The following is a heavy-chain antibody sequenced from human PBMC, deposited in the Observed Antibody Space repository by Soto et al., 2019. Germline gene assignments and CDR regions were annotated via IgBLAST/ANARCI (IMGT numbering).Heavy chain of an antibody. CDR3: ARTAIAAAASDDFYFDY. CDR1: GGSISSSSYY. J-gene: IGHJ4*02. V-gene: IGHV4-39*01. Sequence: ETLSLTCTVSGGSISSSSYYWGWIRQPPGKGLEWIGSIYYSGSTYYNPSLKSRVTISVDTSKNQFSLKLSSVTAADTAVYYCARTAIAAAASDDFYFDYWGQGTLVTVSS. CDR2: IYYSGST. D-gene: IGHD6-13*01.